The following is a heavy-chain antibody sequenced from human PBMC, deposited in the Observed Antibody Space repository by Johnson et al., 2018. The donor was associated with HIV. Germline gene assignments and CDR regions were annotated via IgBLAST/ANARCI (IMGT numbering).Heavy chain of an antibody. CDR3: AKGCRWLLERTYAFDI. CDR1: GFTFSSYA. D-gene: IGHD3-22*01. CDR2: IGYDGSDK. Sequence: QVQLVESGGGVVQPGRSLRLSCAASGFTFSSYAMHWVRQAPGKGLEWVAVIGYDGSDKYYADSVKGRVTISRDNPKNTVYLHMNSLRVEDTAVYYCAKGCRWLLERTYAFDIWGQGTMVTVSS. V-gene: IGHV3-30*04. J-gene: IGHJ3*02.